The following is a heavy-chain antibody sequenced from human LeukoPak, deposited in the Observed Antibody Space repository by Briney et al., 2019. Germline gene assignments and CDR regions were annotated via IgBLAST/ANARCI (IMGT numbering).Heavy chain of an antibody. CDR2: ISAYNGNT. J-gene: IGHJ4*02. V-gene: IGHV1-18*01. Sequence: GASVKVSCKASGYTFTSYGISWVRQAPGQGLEWMGWISAYNGNTNYAQKLQGRVTMTTDTSTSTAYMELRSLRSDDTAVYYCARFYGTLLWFGGPFDYWGQGTLVTVSS. CDR3: ARFYGTLLWFGGPFDY. CDR1: GYTFTSYG. D-gene: IGHD3-10*01.